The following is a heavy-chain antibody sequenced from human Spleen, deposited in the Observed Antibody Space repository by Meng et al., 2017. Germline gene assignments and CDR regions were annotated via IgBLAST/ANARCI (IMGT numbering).Heavy chain of an antibody. D-gene: IGHD6-25*01. CDR3: ARDEDISAAGKLFGNY. V-gene: IGHV1-46*01. CDR1: GYTFTSYY. Sequence: ASVKVSCKASGYTFTSYYMHWVRQAPGQGLEWMGIINPSGGSTTFAQGFQGRVTMTRDTSTSTVYMELSSLRSEDTALYYCARDEDISAAGKLFGNYWGQGTLVTVSS. CDR2: INPSGGST. J-gene: IGHJ4*02.